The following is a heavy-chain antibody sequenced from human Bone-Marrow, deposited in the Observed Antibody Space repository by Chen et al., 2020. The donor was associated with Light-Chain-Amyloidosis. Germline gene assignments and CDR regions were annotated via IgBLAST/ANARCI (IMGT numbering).Heavy chain of an antibody. J-gene: IGHJ4*02. CDR3: ARRRDGYNFDY. V-gene: IGHV5-51*01. Sequence: EVQLELSGPEVKKPGESLKISCKGSGYTFPNYWIGWVRQMPGKGLEWMVVIYPYDSDARYSPSFEDQVTISADKSITTAYLQWRSLKASATAMYYCARRRDGYNFDYWGQGTLVTVSS. D-gene: IGHD5-12*01. CDR2: IYPYDSDA. CDR1: GYTFPNYW.